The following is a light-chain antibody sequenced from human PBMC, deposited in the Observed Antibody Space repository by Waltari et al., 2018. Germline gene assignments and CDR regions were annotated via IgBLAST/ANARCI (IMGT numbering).Light chain of an antibody. CDR1: SSDVGGYNY. CDR2: EVS. Sequence: QSALTQPASVSGSPGQSITISCTGTSSDVGGYNYASWYQQHPGKALKLMIYEVSNRPSGVSNRFSGSKSGNTASLTISGLQAEDEADYYCSSYTSSSTWVFGGGTKLTVL. J-gene: IGLJ3*02. V-gene: IGLV2-14*01. CDR3: SSYTSSSTWV.